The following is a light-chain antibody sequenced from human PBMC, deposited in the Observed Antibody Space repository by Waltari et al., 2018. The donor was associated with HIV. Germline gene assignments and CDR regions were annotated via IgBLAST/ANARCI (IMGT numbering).Light chain of an antibody. CDR1: SSNIGTNP. CDR3: AAWDENLNGL. V-gene: IGLV1-44*01. Sequence: QSVLTQPPSASGPPGQRVTISCSGSSSNIGTNPVTWYQHLPGSAPKLLIYSNNQRPSGVPDRFSASKSGTSASLAISGLRSEDEAEYYCAAWDENLNGLFGGGTKLTVL. CDR2: SNN. J-gene: IGLJ3*02.